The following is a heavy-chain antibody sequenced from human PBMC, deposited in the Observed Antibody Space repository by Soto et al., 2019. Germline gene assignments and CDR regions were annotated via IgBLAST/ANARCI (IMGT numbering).Heavy chain of an antibody. V-gene: IGHV3-11*01. J-gene: IGHJ4*02. CDR2: ISSSGTTI. Sequence: GGSLRLSCAASGFTFSDYYMSWIRQAPGKGLEWISYISSSGTTIYYADSVKGRFTISRDNAKNSLSLQMNSLRAEDTAVYYCARGILGPAAMLGLFDYWGQGTLVTVS. CDR3: ARGILGPAAMLGLFDY. CDR1: GFTFSDYY. D-gene: IGHD2-2*01.